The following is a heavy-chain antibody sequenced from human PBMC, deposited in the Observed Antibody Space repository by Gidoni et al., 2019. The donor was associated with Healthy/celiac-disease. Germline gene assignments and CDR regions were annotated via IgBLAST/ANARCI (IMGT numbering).Heavy chain of an antibody. V-gene: IGHV4-34*01. J-gene: IGHJ4*02. D-gene: IGHD1-20*01. CDR2: IIHSGST. CDR3: ARGGYLYNWNHFDY. CDR1: GGSCSGNY. Sequence: QVQRQQRGAGLLKPSETLSVPCAVDGGSCSGNYWSWIRQPPGQGREWVGDIIHSGSTTYNPSLKRRGTISVDTSKNHFSPQLRSVTAADTAVYYCARGGYLYNWNHFDYWGQGTLVTVSS.